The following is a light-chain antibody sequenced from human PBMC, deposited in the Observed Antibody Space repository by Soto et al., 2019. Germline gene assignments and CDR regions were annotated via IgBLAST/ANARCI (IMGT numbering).Light chain of an antibody. CDR2: SAS. J-gene: IGKJ2*01. CDR1: QTINNY. CDR3: QQSSSTPHT. V-gene: IGKV1-39*01. Sequence: DIQMTQSPSSLSASLGDRVTITCRASQTINNYLHWYQQRPGEAPKLLIYSASNLQTGVPPRFSGSLSGTHFTLTISSLQPEDFDTYYCQQSSSTPHTFGQGTIVEIK.